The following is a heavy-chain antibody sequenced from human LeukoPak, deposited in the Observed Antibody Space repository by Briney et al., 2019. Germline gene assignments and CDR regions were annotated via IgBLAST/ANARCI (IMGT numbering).Heavy chain of an antibody. CDR2: ISSSGSTI. J-gene: IGHJ4*02. V-gene: IGHV3-48*03. Sequence: GGSLRLSYAASGFTFSSYEMNWVRQAPGKGLEWVSYISSSGSTIYYADSVKGRFTISRDNAKNSLYLQMNSLRAEDTAVYYCARVDGYNSNFDYWGQGTLVTVSS. D-gene: IGHD5-24*01. CDR3: ARVDGYNSNFDY. CDR1: GFTFSSYE.